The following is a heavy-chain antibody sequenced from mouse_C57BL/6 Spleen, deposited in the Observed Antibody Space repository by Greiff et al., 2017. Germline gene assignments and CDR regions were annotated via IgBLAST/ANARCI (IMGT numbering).Heavy chain of an antibody. J-gene: IGHJ2*01. V-gene: IGHV1-50*01. D-gene: IGHD3-1*01. CDR3: AKGYWDYFDY. CDR1: GYTFTSYW. CDR2: IDPSDSYT. Sequence: QVQLQQPGAELVKPGASVKLSCKASGYTFTSYWMQWVKQRPGQGLEWIGEIDPSDSYTNYTQKFKGKATLTVDTSSSPAYMQLSSLPSEDSAVYYCAKGYWDYFDYWGQGTTLTVSS.